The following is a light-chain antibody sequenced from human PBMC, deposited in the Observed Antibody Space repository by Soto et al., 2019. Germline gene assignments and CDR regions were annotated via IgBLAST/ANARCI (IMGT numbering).Light chain of an antibody. CDR2: KAS. Sequence: DIQLTQSPSTLSASVGDRVTITCRASQSVSTCLAWYQQKPGKAPKLLIHKASTLENGVPSRFSGSGSGTVFALTVGSLQPDDSGTYCCHEFHDWPVTLGGGTKGQI. CDR1: QSVSTC. CDR3: HEFHDWPVT. J-gene: IGKJ4*01. V-gene: IGKV1-5*03.